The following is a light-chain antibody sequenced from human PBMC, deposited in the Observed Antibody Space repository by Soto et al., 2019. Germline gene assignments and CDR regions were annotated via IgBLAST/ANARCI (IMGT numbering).Light chain of an antibody. CDR1: QSLLHSNGNHF. Sequence: DLVMTQSPLSLPVTPGEPASISCRSSQSLLHSNGNHFFDWYLQKPGQSPQLLIYLGSNRASGVPDRFSGSGSGTDFTLKISRVEAEDVGVYYCMQALQTPYTFGQGTKLEIK. V-gene: IGKV2-28*01. J-gene: IGKJ2*01. CDR3: MQALQTPYT. CDR2: LGS.